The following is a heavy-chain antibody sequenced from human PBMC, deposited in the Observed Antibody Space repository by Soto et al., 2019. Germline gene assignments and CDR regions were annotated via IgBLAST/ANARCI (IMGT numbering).Heavy chain of an antibody. Sequence: GGSLRLSCAASGFTFSSYWMHWVRQAPGKGLAWVSRINSDGSSTSYADSVKGRFTISRDNAKNTLYLQMNSLRAEGTAVYYCARDGTYYDGAQYYYYGMDVWGQGTTVTVSS. J-gene: IGHJ6*02. CDR2: INSDGSST. D-gene: IGHD3-10*01. CDR1: GFTFSSYW. V-gene: IGHV3-74*01. CDR3: ARDGTYYDGAQYYYYGMDV.